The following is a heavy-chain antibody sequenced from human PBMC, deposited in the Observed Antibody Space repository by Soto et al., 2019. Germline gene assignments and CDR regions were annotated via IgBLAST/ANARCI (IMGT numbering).Heavy chain of an antibody. CDR1: GFTFSSYS. J-gene: IGHJ4*02. D-gene: IGHD5-12*01. CDR3: ARDRRGYSGYDSASFDY. V-gene: IGHV3-21*01. CDR2: ISSSSSYI. Sequence: EVQLVESGGGLVKPGGSLRLSCAASGFTFSSYSMNWVRQAPGKGLEWVSSISSSSSYIYYADSVKGRFTISRDNAKNSLYLQMNSLRAEDTAVYYCARDRRGYSGYDSASFDYWGQGTLVTVS.